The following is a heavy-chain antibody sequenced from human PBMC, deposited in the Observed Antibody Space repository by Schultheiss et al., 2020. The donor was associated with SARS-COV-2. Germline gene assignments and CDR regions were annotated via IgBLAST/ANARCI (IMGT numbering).Heavy chain of an antibody. CDR2: ITWDSGTT. D-gene: IGHD6-13*01. CDR1: GFTFSGHA. J-gene: IGHJ6*02. CDR3: AREPYSSNWVYYYGMDV. V-gene: IGHV3-43*02. Sequence: GESLKISCAASGFTFSGHAMTWVRQAPGKGLEWVSLITWDSGTTYYTDSVKGRFTISRDNSKNSLYLQMNSLRSEDTALYYCAREPYSSNWVYYYGMDVWGQGTTVTVSS.